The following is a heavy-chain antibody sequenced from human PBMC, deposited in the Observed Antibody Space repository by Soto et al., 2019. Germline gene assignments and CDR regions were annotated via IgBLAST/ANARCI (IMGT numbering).Heavy chain of an antibody. CDR1: VDRFSRTSAD. J-gene: IGHJ6*02. Sequence: HTSSHTCCGSVDRFSRTSADWNWMRQSPSRGSELLGRTYYRSKWYNDYAVSVKSRININPDTSKNQFSLQLNSVTPEDTAVYYCARVNCSSTSCYRYYYGMDVWGQGTTVPVSS. CDR3: ARVNCSSTSCYRYYYGMDV. CDR2: TYYRSKWYN. D-gene: IGHD2-2*01. V-gene: IGHV6-1*01.